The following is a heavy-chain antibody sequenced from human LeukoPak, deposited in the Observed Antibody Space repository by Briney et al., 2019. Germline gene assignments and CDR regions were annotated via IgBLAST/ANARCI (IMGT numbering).Heavy chain of an antibody. D-gene: IGHD2-2*01. CDR3: ARGRYCSRTNCSPYFFDY. Sequence: SETLSLTCTVSGGSISSYYWSWIRQPPGKGLEWIGYIYYNGSTNYNPSLKSRVTISVDTSKNQFSLKGSSVTAADTAVYYCARGRYCSRTNCSPYFFDYWGQGTLVTVSS. J-gene: IGHJ4*02. V-gene: IGHV4-59*01. CDR1: GGSISSYY. CDR2: IYYNGST.